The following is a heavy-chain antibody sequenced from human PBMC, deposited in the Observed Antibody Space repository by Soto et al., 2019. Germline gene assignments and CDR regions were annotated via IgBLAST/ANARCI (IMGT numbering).Heavy chain of an antibody. D-gene: IGHD3-10*01. Sequence: QLQLQESGPGLVKPSETLSLTCTVSGGSINNSSFYWGWVRQPPGKRLEWIGSIYYSGSAYYNPALKSRLTISVDTSKNQFSLNLSSVTAADTAVYFCARRPLVRGIIPYYFDSWGQGTLVTVCS. J-gene: IGHJ4*02. V-gene: IGHV4-39*01. CDR2: IYYSGSA. CDR3: ARRPLVRGIIPYYFDS. CDR1: GGSINNSSFY.